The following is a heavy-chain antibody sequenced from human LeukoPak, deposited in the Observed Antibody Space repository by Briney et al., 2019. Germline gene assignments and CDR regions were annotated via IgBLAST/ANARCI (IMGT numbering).Heavy chain of an antibody. D-gene: IGHD6-19*01. CDR3: ARETTLTGYSSGLGFNY. CDR1: GGSISSGGYY. J-gene: IGHJ4*02. V-gene: IGHV4-30-2*01. Sequence: SQTLSLTCTVSGGSISSGGYYWSWIRQPPGKGLEWIGYIYHSGSTYYNPSLRSRVTISVDRSKNQFSLKLSSVTAADTAVYYCARETTLTGYSSGLGFNYWGQGTLVTVSS. CDR2: IYHSGST.